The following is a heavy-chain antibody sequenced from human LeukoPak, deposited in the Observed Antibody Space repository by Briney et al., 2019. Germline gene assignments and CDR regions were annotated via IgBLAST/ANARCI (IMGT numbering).Heavy chain of an antibody. Sequence: PSETLSLTCTVSGDSISTNNYSWGWIRQPPGKGLEWIGTIYYSGSTYYNPSLKSRVTISVDTSKNQFSLKLRSVTAADTAVYYCARPSAISLNADRPWVYWGQGTLVTVSS. CDR1: GDSISTNNYS. CDR3: ARPSAISLNADRPWVY. J-gene: IGHJ4*02. V-gene: IGHV4-39*01. D-gene: IGHD5-18*01. CDR2: IYYSGST.